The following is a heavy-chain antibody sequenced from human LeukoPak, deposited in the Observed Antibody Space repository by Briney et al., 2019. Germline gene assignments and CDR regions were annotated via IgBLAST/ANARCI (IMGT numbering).Heavy chain of an antibody. CDR2: IRHDGSIK. CDR3: AKDSLADIDY. V-gene: IGHV3-30*02. D-gene: IGHD3-16*01. J-gene: IGHJ4*02. Sequence: GGSLRLSRAASGFIFSTYGMYWVRQAPGKGLERVAFIRHDGSIKNYADSVKGRSTISRDNSKNTLYLQMNSLRAEDTAVYYCAKDSLADIDYWGQGTLVTVSS. CDR1: GFIFSTYG.